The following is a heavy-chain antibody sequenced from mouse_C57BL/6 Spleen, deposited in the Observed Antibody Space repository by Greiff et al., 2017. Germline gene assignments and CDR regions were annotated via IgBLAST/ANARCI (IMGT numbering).Heavy chain of an antibody. D-gene: IGHD3-3*01. J-gene: IGHJ2*01. CDR1: GYTFTSYW. CDR3: ARGTGLDY. V-gene: IGHV1-69*01. Sequence: VQLQQPGAELVMPGASVKLSCKASGYTFTSYWMHWVKQRPGQGLEWIGEIDPSDSYTNYNQKFKGKSTLTVDKSSSTAYMQLSSLTSEDSAVYYWARGTGLDYWGQGTTLTVSS. CDR2: IDPSDSYT.